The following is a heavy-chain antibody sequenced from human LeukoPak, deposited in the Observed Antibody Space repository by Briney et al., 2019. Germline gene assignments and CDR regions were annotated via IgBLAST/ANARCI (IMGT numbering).Heavy chain of an antibody. Sequence: PGGSLRLSCAASGFTFSNAWMSWVRQAPGKGLERVGRIKSKTDGGTTDYAAPVKGRFTISRDDSKNTLYLQMNSLKTEDTAVYYCTTGRLTYYYDSSGYYSAYWGQGTLVTVSS. D-gene: IGHD3-22*01. CDR2: IKSKTDGGTT. CDR3: TTGRLTYYYDSSGYYSAY. J-gene: IGHJ4*02. V-gene: IGHV3-15*01. CDR1: GFTFSNAW.